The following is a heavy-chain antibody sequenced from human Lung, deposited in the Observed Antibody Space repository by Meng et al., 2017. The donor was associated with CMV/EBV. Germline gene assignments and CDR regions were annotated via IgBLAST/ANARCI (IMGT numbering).Heavy chain of an antibody. CDR1: GGTFGSNA. Sequence: ASGGTFGSNALSWVRQAPGQGLEWMGGIIPILGLSTYAQRFQGRVTITADKSTGTGYMEVPSLRFDDTAVYYCVTYQYDSGWTEDSWGQGTLVTVSS. V-gene: IGHV1-69*10. CDR2: IIPILGLS. J-gene: IGHJ4*02. CDR3: VTYQYDSGWTEDS. D-gene: IGHD3-16*01.